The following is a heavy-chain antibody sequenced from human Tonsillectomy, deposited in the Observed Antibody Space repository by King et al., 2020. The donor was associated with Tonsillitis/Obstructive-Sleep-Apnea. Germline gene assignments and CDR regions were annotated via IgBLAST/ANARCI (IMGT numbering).Heavy chain of an antibody. J-gene: IGHJ3*02. D-gene: IGHD1-1*01. CDR1: GGSLSGYY. Sequence: QLQESGPGLVKPSETLSLTCTVSGGSLSGYYWSWIRQPPGKGLEWIVYIYYSGCTNFSPPLEGRVTTSADTPKNQFSLKLSSVTAADTAVYYCARDVQGDGFDIWGQGTVVTVSS. CDR3: ARDVQGDGFDI. CDR2: IYYSGCT. V-gene: IGHV4-59*01.